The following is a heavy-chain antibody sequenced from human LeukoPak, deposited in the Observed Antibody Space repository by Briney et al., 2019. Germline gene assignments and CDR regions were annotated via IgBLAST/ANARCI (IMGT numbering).Heavy chain of an antibody. D-gene: IGHD6-6*01. CDR3: ASEPPPEYSSSHFDY. Sequence: SVKVSCKASGGTFSSYAISWVRQAPGQGLEWMGGIIPIFGTANYAQKFQGRLAITADESTSTAYMELSSLRSEDTAVYYCASEPPPEYSSSHFDYWGQGTLVTVSS. CDR2: IIPIFGTA. V-gene: IGHV1-69*13. CDR1: GGTFSSYA. J-gene: IGHJ4*02.